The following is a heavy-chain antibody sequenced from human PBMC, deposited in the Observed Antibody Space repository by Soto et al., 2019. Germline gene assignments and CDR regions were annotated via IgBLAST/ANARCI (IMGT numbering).Heavy chain of an antibody. CDR3: ARLPRGAAAGPDSAYYYYYGMDV. CDR1: GGSISSSSYY. D-gene: IGHD6-13*01. CDR2: IYYSGST. Sequence: PSETLSLTCTVSGGSISSSSYYWGWIRQPPGKGLEWIGSIYYSGSTYYNPSPKSRVTISVDTSKNQFSLKLSSVTAADTAVYYCARLPRGAAAGPDSAYYYYYGMDVWGQGTTVTVS. V-gene: IGHV4-39*01. J-gene: IGHJ6*02.